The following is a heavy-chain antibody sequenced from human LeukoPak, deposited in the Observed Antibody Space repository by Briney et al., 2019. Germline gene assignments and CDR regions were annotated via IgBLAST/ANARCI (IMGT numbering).Heavy chain of an antibody. J-gene: IGHJ5*02. CDR2: IYYSGST. CDR1: GGSISSYY. D-gene: IGHD5-18*01. V-gene: IGHV4-59*08. Sequence: SETLSLTCGVSGGSISSYYWSWIRQPPGKGLEWIGYIYYSGSTNYNPSLKSRVTISVDTSKNQFSLKLRSLTAADTAVYYCARHVGYGNNWFDPWGQGTLVTVSS. CDR3: ARHVGYGNNWFDP.